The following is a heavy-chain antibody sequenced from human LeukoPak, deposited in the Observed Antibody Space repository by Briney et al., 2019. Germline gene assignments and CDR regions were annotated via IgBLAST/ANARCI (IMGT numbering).Heavy chain of an antibody. Sequence: ASVNVSCKASGYTFTSYGISWVRQAPGQGLEWMGWISAYNGNTNYAQKLQGRVTMTTDTSASTAYMELRSLRSDDTAVYYCARDLKQWLVRDHYFDYWGQGTLVTVSS. J-gene: IGHJ4*02. V-gene: IGHV1-18*01. D-gene: IGHD6-19*01. CDR3: ARDLKQWLVRDHYFDY. CDR2: ISAYNGNT. CDR1: GYTFTSYG.